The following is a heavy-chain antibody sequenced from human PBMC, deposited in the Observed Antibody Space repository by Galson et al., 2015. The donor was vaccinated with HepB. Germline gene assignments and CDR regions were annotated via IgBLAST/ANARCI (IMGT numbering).Heavy chain of an antibody. CDR2: SQNRRQNYII. Sequence: SLRLSCAASGFTFSDHYMDWVRQAPGKGLEWVGRSQNRRQNYIIEYAASVKGRFTISRDDLKTSLYLQVNSLKTEDTAVYYCTRWSTGAQDYWGRGTLVTVSS. CDR1: GFTFSDHY. CDR3: TRWSTGAQDY. J-gene: IGHJ4*02. V-gene: IGHV3-72*01. D-gene: IGHD1-26*01.